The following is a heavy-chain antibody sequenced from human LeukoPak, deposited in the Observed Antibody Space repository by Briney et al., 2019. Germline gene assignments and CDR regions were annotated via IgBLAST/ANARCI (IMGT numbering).Heavy chain of an antibody. Sequence: GGSLRLSCAASGFTFSSYSMNWVRQAPGKGLEWVSSISSSSSYIYYADSVKGRFTISRDNAKNTLYLQMNSLRAEDTAVYYCARDGHDYGGNSRYFDYWGQGTLVTVSS. V-gene: IGHV3-21*01. CDR1: GFTFSSYS. CDR3: ARDGHDYGGNSRYFDY. J-gene: IGHJ4*02. D-gene: IGHD4-23*01. CDR2: ISSSSSYI.